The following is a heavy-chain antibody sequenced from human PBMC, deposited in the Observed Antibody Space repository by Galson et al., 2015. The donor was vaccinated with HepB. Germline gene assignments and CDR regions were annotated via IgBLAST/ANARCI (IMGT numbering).Heavy chain of an antibody. Sequence: ETLSLTCTVSGASISSGLYYWVWVRQPPEKGLEWIGSIYYTGNTYYKSSLQSRVTISADMSKNQFSLKVNSVTAADTAVYYCARAAGDSSTYANDYWGQGALVTVSS. J-gene: IGHJ4*02. D-gene: IGHD5-18*01. CDR3: ARAAGDSSTYANDY. CDR1: GASISSGLYY. V-gene: IGHV4-39*07. CDR2: IYYTGNT.